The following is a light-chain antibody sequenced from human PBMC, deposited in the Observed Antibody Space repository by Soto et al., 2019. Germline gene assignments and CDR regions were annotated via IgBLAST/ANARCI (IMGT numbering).Light chain of an antibody. CDR2: AAS. CDR3: QQGYSTLIT. CDR1: QSISGF. V-gene: IGKV1-39*01. J-gene: IGKJ5*01. Sequence: DIQMTQSPSSLSASVGDRVTITCRASQSISGFLNWFQQKPGKAPKFLIYAASTLQSGVPSRFSGSGSGTEFTLTISSLQPEDFTTYFCQQGYSTLITFGQGTRLEIK.